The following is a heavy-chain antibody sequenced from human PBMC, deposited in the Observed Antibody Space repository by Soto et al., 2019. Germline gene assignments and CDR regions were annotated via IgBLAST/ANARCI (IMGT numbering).Heavy chain of an antibody. J-gene: IGHJ4*02. CDR2: INHSGST. D-gene: IGHD6-19*01. Sequence: SETLSLTCAVYGGSFSGYYWSWIRQPPGKGLERIGEINHSGSTNYTPSLKSRVAISLDASKSHFSLQLTSVTAADTAVYYCARALSTHIPVAGMGYFDSWGPGTLVTVSS. V-gene: IGHV4-34*09. CDR3: ARALSTHIPVAGMGYFDS. CDR1: GGSFSGYY.